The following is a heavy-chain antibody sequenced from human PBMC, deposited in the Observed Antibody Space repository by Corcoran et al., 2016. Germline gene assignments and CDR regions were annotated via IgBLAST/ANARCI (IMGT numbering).Heavy chain of an antibody. V-gene: IGHV1-46*01. CDR1: GYTFTSYY. D-gene: IGHD5-12*01. Sequence: QVQLVQSGAEVKKPGASVKVSCKASGYTFTSYYMHWVRQAPGQGLEWMGIINPSGGSTSYAQKFQGRVTMTRDTSTSTVYMELSSLRSEYTAVYYCARGGEGYTNTPYFDPWGQGTLVTVSS. CDR2: INPSGGST. J-gene: IGHJ4*02. CDR3: ARGGEGYTNTPYFDP.